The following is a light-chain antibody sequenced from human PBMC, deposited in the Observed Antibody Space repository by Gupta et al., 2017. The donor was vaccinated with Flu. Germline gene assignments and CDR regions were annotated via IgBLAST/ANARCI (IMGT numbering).Light chain of an antibody. CDR2: EGS. CDR3: CSYAGTNTYV. Sequence: QSALTQPASVSGSPGQSITISCTGTSSDVGSYNLVSWNQQHPGKAPKLMIYEGSKRPSGVSNRFSGSKSGSTASLTISGLQAEDEADYYCCSYAGTNTYVFGAGTKVTVL. CDR1: SSDVGSYNL. J-gene: IGLJ1*01. V-gene: IGLV2-23*01.